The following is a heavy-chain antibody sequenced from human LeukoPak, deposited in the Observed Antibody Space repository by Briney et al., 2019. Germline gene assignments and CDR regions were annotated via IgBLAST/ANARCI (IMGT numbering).Heavy chain of an antibody. V-gene: IGHV3-30-3*01. CDR1: GFTFSSYA. CDR2: ISYDGSNK. D-gene: IGHD3-16*02. CDR3: ARDPDMMITFGGVIVGGAFDI. J-gene: IGHJ3*02. Sequence: GGSLRLSCAASGFTFSSYAMHWVRQAPGKGLEWVAVISYDGSNKYYADSVKGRFTISRDNSKNTLYLQMNSLRAEDTAVYYCARDPDMMITFGGVIVGGAFDIWGQGTMVTVSS.